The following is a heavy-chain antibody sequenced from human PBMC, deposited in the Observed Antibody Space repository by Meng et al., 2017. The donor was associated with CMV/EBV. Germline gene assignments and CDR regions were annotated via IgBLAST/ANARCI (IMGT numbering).Heavy chain of an antibody. J-gene: IGHJ6*02. CDR3: VRDRVYSSTWLGSPETDYFHNGLDV. CDR2: IIPVVGIA. V-gene: IGHV1-69*04. CDR1: GGTVSSYT. D-gene: IGHD6-13*01. Sequence: SVKVSCKASGGTVSSYTISWVRQAPGQGLEWMGRIIPVVGIANYAQKFQGRVTITADKPRSTAYMELSSLRSDDTAVYYCVRDRVYSSTWLGSPETDYFHNGLDVWGQGTAVTVSS.